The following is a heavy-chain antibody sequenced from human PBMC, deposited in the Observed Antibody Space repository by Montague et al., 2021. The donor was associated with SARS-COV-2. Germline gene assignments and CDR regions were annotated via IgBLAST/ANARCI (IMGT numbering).Heavy chain of an antibody. CDR3: AKGRMWDHWGWDGFDV. J-gene: IGHJ3*01. V-gene: IGHV3-23*01. D-gene: IGHD7-27*01. CDR2: ISGSGGST. Sequence: SLRLSCAASGFTFSNYAMSWVRQAPGKGLEWVSGISGSGGSTYYADSVKGRFTISRDNSKNTLYLQMNSLRAEDTAVYYCAKGRMWDHWGWDGFDVWGQGTMVTVSS. CDR1: GFTFSNYA.